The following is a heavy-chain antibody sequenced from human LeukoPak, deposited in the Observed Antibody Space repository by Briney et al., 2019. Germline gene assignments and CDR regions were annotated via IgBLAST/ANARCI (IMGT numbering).Heavy chain of an antibody. Sequence: GGSLRLSCAASGFTFSSYAMHWVRQAPGKGLEWVSGINWNGGSTGYADSVKGRFTISRDNAKNSLYLQMNSLRAEDTALYYCARDLDYGDHGWFDPWGQGTMVTVSS. CDR2: INWNGGST. D-gene: IGHD4-17*01. CDR1: GFTFSSYA. CDR3: ARDLDYGDHGWFDP. J-gene: IGHJ3*01. V-gene: IGHV3-20*04.